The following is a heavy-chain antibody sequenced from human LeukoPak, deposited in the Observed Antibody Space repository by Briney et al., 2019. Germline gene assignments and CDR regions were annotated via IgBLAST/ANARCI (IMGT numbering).Heavy chain of an antibody. V-gene: IGHV3-48*03. J-gene: IGHJ4*02. CDR1: GFTFSSYE. D-gene: IGHD6-19*01. Sequence: GGSLRLSCAASGFTFSSYEMNWVRQAPGKGLEWVSYISSSGSTIYYADSVKGRFTISRDNAKNSLYLQMNSLRAEDTAVYYCARARSKIGSGWTFDYWGQGTLVTVSS. CDR3: ARARSKIGSGWTFDY. CDR2: ISSSGSTI.